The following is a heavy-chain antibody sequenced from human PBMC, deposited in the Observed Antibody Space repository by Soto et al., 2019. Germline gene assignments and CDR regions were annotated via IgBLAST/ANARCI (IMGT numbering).Heavy chain of an antibody. Sequence: QVQLLQSRAEGKKPGSSVKVSCKDSGGTFRSYDISWVRQAPGQGLEWMGGIIASFGTANFAQRYQGRVTITADEYTSTAYMELSSLRSEDTAVYYCARDLRYGGSYVTWVQGTLVTVSS. V-gene: IGHV1-69*12. CDR3: ARDLRYGGSYVT. CDR2: IIASFGTA. J-gene: IGHJ5*02. D-gene: IGHD1-26*01. CDR1: GGTFRSYD.